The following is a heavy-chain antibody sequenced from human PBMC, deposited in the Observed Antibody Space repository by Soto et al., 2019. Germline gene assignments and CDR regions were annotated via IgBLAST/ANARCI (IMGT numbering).Heavy chain of an antibody. CDR1: GYTFTSYD. V-gene: IGHV1-8*01. CDR2: MNPNSGNT. J-gene: IGHJ5*02. CDR3: ARHYDILTGYYLDP. Sequence: ASVKVSCKASGYTFTSYDINWVRQATGQGLEWMGWMNPNSGNTGYAQKFQGRFTMTRNTSISTAYMELSSLRSEDTAVYYCARHYDILTGYYLDPWGQGTLVTVSS. D-gene: IGHD3-9*01.